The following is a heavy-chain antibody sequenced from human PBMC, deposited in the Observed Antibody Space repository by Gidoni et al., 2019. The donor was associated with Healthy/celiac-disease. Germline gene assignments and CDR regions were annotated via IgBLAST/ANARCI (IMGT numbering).Heavy chain of an antibody. V-gene: IGHV1-24*01. CDR1: GYTLTELS. CDR3: SLGILEWYAFDI. D-gene: IGHD3-3*01. CDR2: FDPEDGET. Sequence: QVQLVQSGAEVKKPGASVKVYCKVSGYTLTELSMHWVRQAPGKGLEWMGGFDPEDGETIYAQKFKGRVTMTEDTSTDTAYMELSSLRSEDTAVYYCSLGILEWYAFDIWGQGTMVTVSS. J-gene: IGHJ3*02.